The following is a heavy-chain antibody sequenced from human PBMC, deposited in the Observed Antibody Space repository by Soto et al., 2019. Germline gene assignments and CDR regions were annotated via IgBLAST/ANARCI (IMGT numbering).Heavy chain of an antibody. J-gene: IGHJ4*02. D-gene: IGHD5-18*01. CDR3: ARDEYPVAYSFGYYFDN. Sequence: QVQLVESGGGVVQPGRSLRLSCAASGFSFSSYGMHWVRQGPGKGLDWVALIYYGGSNKYYADSVKGRFTISRDNSKNPLYLQMNRLRAEYTAVYYCARDEYPVAYSFGYYFDNWGQGTLVTVSS. CDR1: GFSFSSYG. V-gene: IGHV3-33*01. CDR2: IYYGGSNK.